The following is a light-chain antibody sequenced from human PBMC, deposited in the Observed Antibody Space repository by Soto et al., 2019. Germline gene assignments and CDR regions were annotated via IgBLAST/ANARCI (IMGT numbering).Light chain of an antibody. V-gene: IGKV3-20*01. J-gene: IGKJ5*01. CDR3: QQYGSSPIT. Sequence: EIVLTQSPGTLSLSPWERATLSCRASQSVTSNYLAWYQQKPGQAPRLLIYGASSRATGIPDRFSGSGSGTDFTLTICRLEPEDFAVYYCQQYGSSPITFGQGTRLEIK. CDR1: QSVTSNY. CDR2: GAS.